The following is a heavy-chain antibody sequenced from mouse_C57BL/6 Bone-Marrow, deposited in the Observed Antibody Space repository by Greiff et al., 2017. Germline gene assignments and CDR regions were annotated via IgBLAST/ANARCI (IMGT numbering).Heavy chain of an antibody. V-gene: IGHV1-59*01. CDR1: GYTFTSYW. D-gene: IGHD2-4*01. CDR2: IDPSDSYT. J-gene: IGHJ2*01. CDR3: AMCRGLRRFDY. Sequence: QVQLQQPGAELVRPGTSVKLSCKASGYTFTSYWMHWVKQRPGQGLEWIGVIDPSDSYTNYNQKFKGKATLTVDTSSSTAYMQLSSLTSEDSAVYYCAMCRGLRRFDYWGQGTTLTVSS.